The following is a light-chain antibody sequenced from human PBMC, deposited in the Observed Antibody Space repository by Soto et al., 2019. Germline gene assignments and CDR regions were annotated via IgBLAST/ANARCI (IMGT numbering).Light chain of an antibody. CDR1: QTINNN. CDR3: QQYNNWPQT. CDR2: GAS. J-gene: IGKJ5*01. Sequence: VMTQAPATLSVSPGERATLSCRASQTINNNVAWYQLKDGQVPRLLIYGASTRAADVPARFSGGGSGTEFTLTISSLQSEDFAEYHCQQYNNWPQTFGQGTRLEIK. V-gene: IGKV3-15*01.